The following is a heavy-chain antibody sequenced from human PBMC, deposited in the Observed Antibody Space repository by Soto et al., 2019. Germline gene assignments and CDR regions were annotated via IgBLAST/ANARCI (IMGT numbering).Heavy chain of an antibody. V-gene: IGHV6-1*01. D-gene: IGHD3-3*01. CDR2: TYYRSKWYN. CDR3: ARGVFVTIFGVVIASPYFDY. CDR1: GDSVSSNSAA. Sequence: SQTLSLTCAISGDSVSSNSAAWTWIRQSPSRGLEWLGRTYYRSKWYNDYAVSVKSRITINPDTSKNQFSLQLNSVTPEDTAVYYCARGVFVTIFGVVIASPYFDYWGQGTLVTVSS. J-gene: IGHJ4*02.